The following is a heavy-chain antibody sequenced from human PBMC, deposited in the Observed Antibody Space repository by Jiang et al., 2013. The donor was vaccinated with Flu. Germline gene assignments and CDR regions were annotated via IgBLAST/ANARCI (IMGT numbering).Heavy chain of an antibody. V-gene: IGHV3-30-3*01. J-gene: IGHJ3*02. Sequence: QLLESGGGVVQPGRSLRLSCAASGFTFSSYAMHWVRQXPGKGLEWVAVISYDGSNKYYADSVKGRFTISRDNSKNTLYLQMNSLRAEDTAVYYCARGAYCGGDCFYSAFDIWGQGTMVTVSS. CDR3: ARGAYCGGDCFYSAFDI. D-gene: IGHD2-21*02. CDR1: GFTFSSYA. CDR2: ISYDGSNK.